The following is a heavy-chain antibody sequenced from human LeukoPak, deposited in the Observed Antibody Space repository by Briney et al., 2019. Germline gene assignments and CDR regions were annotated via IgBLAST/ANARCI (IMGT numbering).Heavy chain of an antibody. D-gene: IGHD1-26*01. V-gene: IGHV3-74*01. CDR2: INSDGSST. CDR3: ARESMRELHDY. Sequence: GGSLRLSCAASGFTFSSYWMHWVRQAPGKGLVWVSRINSDGSSTSYADSVKGRFTISRDNAKNTLYLQMNSLRAEDTAVYYCARESMRELHDYWGQGTLVTVSS. J-gene: IGHJ4*02. CDR1: GFTFSSYW.